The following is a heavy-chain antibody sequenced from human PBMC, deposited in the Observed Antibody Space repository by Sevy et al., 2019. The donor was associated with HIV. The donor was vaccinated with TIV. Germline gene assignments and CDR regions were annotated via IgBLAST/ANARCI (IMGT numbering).Heavy chain of an antibody. CDR3: ARWATNYYDGGAIKHAFDI. Sequence: GGSLRLSCAASDFTFSIYSMSWVRQAPGKGLEWLSYISGSSATIYYADSVKGRFTVSRDNANKFLCLQMNSLRAEDTAVYYCARWATNYYDGGAIKHAFDIWGPGTMVTVSS. J-gene: IGHJ3*02. V-gene: IGHV3-48*01. CDR2: ISGSSATI. CDR1: DFTFSIYS. D-gene: IGHD3-22*01.